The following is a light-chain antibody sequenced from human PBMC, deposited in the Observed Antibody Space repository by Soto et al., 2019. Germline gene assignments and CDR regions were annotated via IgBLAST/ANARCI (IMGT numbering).Light chain of an antibody. CDR3: QQSRGT. J-gene: IGKJ1*01. CDR1: QGISNW. CDR2: DAS. V-gene: IGKV1-5*01. Sequence: DVQMTQSASTLSASVGYRFTITCRASQGISNWLAWYQQKPGKAPKLLIYDASTLESGVPSRFSGSGSGTEFTLTITSLLPAHFATYYCQQSRGTFGQGTKVDIK.